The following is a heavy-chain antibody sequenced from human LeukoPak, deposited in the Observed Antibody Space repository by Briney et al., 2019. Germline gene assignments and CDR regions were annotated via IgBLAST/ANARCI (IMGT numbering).Heavy chain of an antibody. CDR2: IKEDGSEK. J-gene: IGHJ4*02. Sequence: GGSLRLSCAASGFTLSSYWMTWVRQAPGKGLEWVANIKEDGSEKYYVDSVKGRFTISRDNAKNSLYPQMNSLRAEDTAVYYCARAFEFWSGYRYYFDYWGQGTLVTVSS. CDR1: GFTLSSYW. D-gene: IGHD3-3*01. V-gene: IGHV3-7*01. CDR3: ARAFEFWSGYRYYFDY.